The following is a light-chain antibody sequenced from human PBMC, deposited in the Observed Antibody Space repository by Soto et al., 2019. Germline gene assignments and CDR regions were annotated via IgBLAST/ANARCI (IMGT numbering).Light chain of an antibody. CDR2: GNS. CDR1: SSNIGAGYD. CDR3: QSSDSSLNV. V-gene: IGLV1-40*01. Sequence: QSVLTQPPSVSGAPGQRATISCTGSSSNIGAGYDVHWYQQLPGTGPKLLIYGNSNRPSGVPDRFSGSKSGTSASLAITGLQAEDEADYYCQSSDSSLNVFGTGTKVTVL. J-gene: IGLJ1*01.